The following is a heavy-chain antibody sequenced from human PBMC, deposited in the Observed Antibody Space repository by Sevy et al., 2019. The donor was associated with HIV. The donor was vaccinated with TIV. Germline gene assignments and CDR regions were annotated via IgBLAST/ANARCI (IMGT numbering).Heavy chain of an antibody. J-gene: IGHJ6*02. CDR1: GFPFSSYA. D-gene: IGHD5-12*01. CDR2: IYYNGHT. V-gene: IGHV4-39*02. Sequence: GSLRLSCAASGFPFSSYAMSWVRQAPGRGLEWIGSIYYNGHTYYNPSLNSRLTISIDTSKNQFSLNLSSVTAADTAIYFCAREAGGYDYDYGMDVWGQGTTVTVSS. CDR3: AREAGGYDYDYGMDV.